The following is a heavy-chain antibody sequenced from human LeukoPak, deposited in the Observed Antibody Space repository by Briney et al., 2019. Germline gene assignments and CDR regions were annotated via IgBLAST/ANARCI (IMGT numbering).Heavy chain of an antibody. CDR2: IYSTGGT. J-gene: IGHJ4*02. CDR1: GGSLSSDF. V-gene: IGHV4-59*01. D-gene: IGHD2-2*01. Sequence: PSETLSLTCTVSGGSLSSDFWSWIRQPPGKGLEWIGNIYSTGGTSYNPSLKSRVTISVDTSKKQFSLRVSSVTAADTAVYYCARDGGGTSRPFDYWGQGTPVTVSS. CDR3: ARDGGGTSRPFDY.